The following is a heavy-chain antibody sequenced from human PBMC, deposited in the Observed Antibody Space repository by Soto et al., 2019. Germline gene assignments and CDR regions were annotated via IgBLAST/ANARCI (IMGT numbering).Heavy chain of an antibody. V-gene: IGHV3-23*01. J-gene: IGHJ1*01. CDR3: AKYYYDSSGYYYDSEYFQH. CDR1: GFTFSSYA. Sequence: ETLSLSCAASGFTFSSYAMSWVRQAPGKGLEWVSAISGSGGSTYYADSVKGRFTISRDNSKNTLYLQMNSLRAEDTAVYYCAKYYYDSSGYYYDSEYFQHWGQGTLVTVSS. D-gene: IGHD3-22*01. CDR2: ISGSGGST.